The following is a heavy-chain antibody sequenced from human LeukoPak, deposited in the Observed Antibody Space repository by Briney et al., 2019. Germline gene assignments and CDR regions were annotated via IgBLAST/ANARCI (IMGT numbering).Heavy chain of an antibody. CDR1: GFTFSSYS. V-gene: IGHV3-21*01. CDR2: ISSSSSYI. D-gene: IGHD3-3*01. Sequence: GGSLRLSCAASGFTFSSYSMNWVRQAPGKGLEWVSSISSSSSYIYYADSVKGRFTISRDNAKNSLYLQMNSLRAEDTAVYHCARDYRALTYYDFWSGYPYFDYWGQGTLVTVSS. J-gene: IGHJ4*02. CDR3: ARDYRALTYYDFWSGYPYFDY.